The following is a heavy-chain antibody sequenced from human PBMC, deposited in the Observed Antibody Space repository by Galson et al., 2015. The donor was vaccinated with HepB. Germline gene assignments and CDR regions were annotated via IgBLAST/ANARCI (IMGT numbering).Heavy chain of an antibody. CDR2: IYPGDSDT. V-gene: IGHV5-51*01. D-gene: IGHD2-2*01. CDR1: GYNFTNYW. J-gene: IGHJ3*01. CDR3: ARQSPAGSDGFDV. Sequence: QSGAEVKKPGESLKISCKSSGYNFTNYWIGWVRQVSGKGLEWMGIIYPGDSDTRYSPSFQGQVTISADKSINTAYLQWSRLKASDTAIYYCARQSPAGSDGFDVWGQGTMVTVSS.